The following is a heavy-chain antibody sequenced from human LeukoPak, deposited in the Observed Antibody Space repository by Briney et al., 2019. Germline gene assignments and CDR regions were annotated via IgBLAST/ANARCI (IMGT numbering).Heavy chain of an antibody. J-gene: IGHJ4*02. CDR2: ISYDGSNK. CDR1: GFTFSSYA. D-gene: IGHD2-8*02. CDR3: ARDTGYFDY. Sequence: PGRSLRLSCAASGFTFSSYAMHWVRRAPGKGLEWVAVISYDGSNKYYADSVKGRFTISRDNSKNTLYLQMNSLRAEDTAVYYCARDTGYFDYWGQGTLVTVSS. V-gene: IGHV3-30-3*01.